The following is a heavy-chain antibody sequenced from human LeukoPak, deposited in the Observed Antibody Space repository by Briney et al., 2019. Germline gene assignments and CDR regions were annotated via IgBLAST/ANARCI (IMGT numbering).Heavy chain of an antibody. J-gene: IGHJ3*02. V-gene: IGHV3-33*01. D-gene: IGHD3/OR15-3a*01. CDR3: ARAWTDAFDI. CDR1: GFTFSNHG. Sequence: GGSLRLSCAASGFTFSNHGMHWVRQAPGKGLEWVAVIWHDGSRRYYADSVKGRFTISRDNSKNTLYLQVNSLGAEDTAVYYCARAWTDAFDIWGQGTMVTVSS. CDR2: IWHDGSRR.